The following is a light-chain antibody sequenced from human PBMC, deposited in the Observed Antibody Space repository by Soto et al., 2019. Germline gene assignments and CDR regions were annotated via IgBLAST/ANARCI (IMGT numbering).Light chain of an antibody. CDR2: GAS. J-gene: IGKJ1*01. V-gene: IGKV3-20*01. CDR3: QQYDGSPSWT. CDR1: QSVSSSY. Sequence: ESVLTQSPGTLYLSPGERATLSCRASQSVSSSYLVWYQQKPGQAPRLLIYGASSRATGIPDRFSGSGSGTDFTLPISRLEPEDCAVYYCQQYDGSPSWTFGQGTKVE.